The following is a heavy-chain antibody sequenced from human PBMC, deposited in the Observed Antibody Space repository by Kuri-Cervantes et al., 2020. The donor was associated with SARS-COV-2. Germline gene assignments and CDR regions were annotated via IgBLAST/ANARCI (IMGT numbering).Heavy chain of an antibody. CDR1: GYAFTGYY. Sequence: ASVKVSCKASGYAFTGYYMHWVRQAPGQGLEWMGWINPNSGGTNYAQKFQGWVTMTRDTSISTAYMELSRLRSEDTAVYYCARDLPGFLEWLGHWVSGMDVWGQGTTVTVSS. V-gene: IGHV1-2*04. J-gene: IGHJ6*02. CDR3: ARDLPGFLEWLGHWVSGMDV. CDR2: INPNSGGT. D-gene: IGHD3-3*01.